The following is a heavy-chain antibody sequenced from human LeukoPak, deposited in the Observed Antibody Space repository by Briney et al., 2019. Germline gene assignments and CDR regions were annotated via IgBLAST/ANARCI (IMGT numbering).Heavy chain of an antibody. Sequence: SETLSLTCAVSGGSISSNNWWSWVRQPPGKGLEWIGEIYHSGSTNYNPSLKSRVTISVDTSKNQFSLKLSSVTAADTAVYYCARQSRYFDWLSRPGRFDYWGQGTLVTVSS. CDR1: GGSISSNNW. CDR3: ARQSRYFDWLSRPGRFDY. CDR2: IYHSGST. V-gene: IGHV4-4*02. D-gene: IGHD3-9*01. J-gene: IGHJ4*02.